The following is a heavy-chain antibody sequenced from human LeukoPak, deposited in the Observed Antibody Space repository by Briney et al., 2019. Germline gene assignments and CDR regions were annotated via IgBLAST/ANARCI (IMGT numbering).Heavy chain of an antibody. D-gene: IGHD3-22*01. J-gene: IGHJ3*02. V-gene: IGHV3-30*03. CDR3: ARGITMISFFDI. CDR1: GFTFSSYG. CDR2: ISYDGSNK. Sequence: GRSLRLSCAASGFTFSSYGMHWVRQAPGKGLEWVAVISYDGSNKYYADSVKGRFTISRDNSKNTLYLQMNSLRAEDTAVYYCARGITMISFFDIWGQGTMVTVSS.